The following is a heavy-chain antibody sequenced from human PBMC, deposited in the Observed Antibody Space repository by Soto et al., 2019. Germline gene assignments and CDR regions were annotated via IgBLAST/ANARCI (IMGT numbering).Heavy chain of an antibody. Sequence: EVQLVESGGGLVQPGGSLRLSCAASGFTFSSYWLDWVRQAPGKELVWVSRINSDGSSPSYADSVKGRLTISSDNAKNKLYLQMHSPRAEDTAVYDCAIRASYYDSSGYFDYWGQGTLVTLSS. CDR3: AIRASYYDSSGYFDY. J-gene: IGHJ4*02. V-gene: IGHV3-74*01. CDR1: GFTFSSYW. D-gene: IGHD3-22*01. CDR2: INSDGSSP.